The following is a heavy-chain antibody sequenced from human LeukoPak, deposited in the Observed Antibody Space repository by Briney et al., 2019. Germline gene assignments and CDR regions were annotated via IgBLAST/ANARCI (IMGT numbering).Heavy chain of an antibody. J-gene: IGHJ4*02. D-gene: IGHD3-22*01. Sequence: IIPIFVTPTYAPTFQGRVTITRDESTSTAYMEVSSLTSEDTAVYYCARDYYDSSGSLFDYWGQGTLVTVSS. V-gene: IGHV1-69*05. CDR3: ARDYYDSSGSLFDY. CDR2: IIPIFVTP.